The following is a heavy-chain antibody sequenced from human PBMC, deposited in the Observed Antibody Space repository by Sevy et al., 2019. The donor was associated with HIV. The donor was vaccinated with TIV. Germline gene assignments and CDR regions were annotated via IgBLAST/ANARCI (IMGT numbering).Heavy chain of an antibody. V-gene: IGHV3-23*01. CDR2: ISGSGGST. D-gene: IGHD6-19*01. Sequence: GGSLRLSCAASGFTFSSYAMSWVHQAPGKGLEWVSAISGSGGSTYYADSVKGRFTISRDNSKNTLYLQMNSLRAEDTAVYYCAKVPGIAVAGTLYWGQGSLVTVSS. J-gene: IGHJ4*02. CDR3: AKVPGIAVAGTLY. CDR1: GFTFSSYA.